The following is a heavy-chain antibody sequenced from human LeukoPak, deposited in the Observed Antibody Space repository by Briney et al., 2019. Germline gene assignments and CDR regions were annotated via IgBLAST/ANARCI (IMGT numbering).Heavy chain of an antibody. CDR2: IGGSGSST. Sequence: GGSLRLSCAASGFTFSSYAMSWVRQAPGKGLEWVSAIGGSGSSTYYADSVKGRFTISRDNSKNTLYLQMNSLRAEDTAVYHCSKDPQFYYGSGSGAFDIWGQGAMVTVSS. D-gene: IGHD3-10*01. CDR3: SKDPQFYYGSGSGAFDI. V-gene: IGHV3-23*01. CDR1: GFTFSSYA. J-gene: IGHJ3*02.